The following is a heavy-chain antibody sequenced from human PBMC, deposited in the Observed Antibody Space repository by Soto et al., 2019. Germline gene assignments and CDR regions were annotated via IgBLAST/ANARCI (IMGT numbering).Heavy chain of an antibody. CDR3: TTSPLGYSYGLGAFDI. J-gene: IGHJ3*02. CDR1: GFTFSNAW. V-gene: IGHV3-15*01. D-gene: IGHD5-18*01. CDR2: IKSKTDGGTT. Sequence: EVQLVESGGGLVKPGGSLRLSCAASGFTFSNAWMSWVRQAPGKGLEWVGRIKSKTDGGTTDYAAPVKGRFTISRDDSQNTLHLQMNSLKTEDTAVYYGTTSPLGYSYGLGAFDIWGQGTIVTVSS.